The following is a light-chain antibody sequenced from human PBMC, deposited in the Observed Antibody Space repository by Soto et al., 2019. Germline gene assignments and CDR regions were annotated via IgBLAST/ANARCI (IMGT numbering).Light chain of an antibody. Sequence: QSALTQPASVSGSPGQSITISCTGTSSDVGGYNYVSWYQQHPGKAPKLMIYDVSKRPSGVPDRFSGSKSGNTASLTISGLQAEDEADYYCCSYAGSYTFPYVFGTGTKVTV. CDR2: DVS. CDR1: SSDVGGYNY. J-gene: IGLJ1*01. CDR3: CSYAGSYTFPYV. V-gene: IGLV2-11*01.